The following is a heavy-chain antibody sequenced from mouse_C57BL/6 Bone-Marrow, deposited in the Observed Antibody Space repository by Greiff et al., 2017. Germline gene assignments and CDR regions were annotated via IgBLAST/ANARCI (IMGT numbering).Heavy chain of an antibody. Sequence: EVQGVESGGGLVQPGGSMKLSCVASGFTFSNYWMNWVRQSPEKGLEWVAQIRLKSDNYATHYAESVKGRFTISRDDSKSSVYLQMNNLRAEDTGIYYCTYYDYDPAWFAYWGQGTLVTVSA. V-gene: IGHV6-3*01. CDR1: GFTFSNYW. D-gene: IGHD2-4*01. CDR2: IRLKSDNYAT. J-gene: IGHJ3*01. CDR3: TYYDYDPAWFAY.